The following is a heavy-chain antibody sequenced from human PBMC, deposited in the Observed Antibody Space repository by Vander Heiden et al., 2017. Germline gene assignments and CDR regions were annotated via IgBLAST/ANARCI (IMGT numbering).Heavy chain of an antibody. CDR2: IKPNSGGA. J-gene: IGHJ4*02. V-gene: IGHV1-2*02. Sequence: QVQLVQSGAEVEKPGASVKVSCKASGYTFTGYYLQWGRRAPGQGVEWMEWIKPNSGGANYAQKFQGRVTMTRDAYISTAYMELSRRRSDDSAVYYCARGDLDYWGQGTLVTVSS. CDR3: ARGDLDY. CDR1: GYTFTGYY.